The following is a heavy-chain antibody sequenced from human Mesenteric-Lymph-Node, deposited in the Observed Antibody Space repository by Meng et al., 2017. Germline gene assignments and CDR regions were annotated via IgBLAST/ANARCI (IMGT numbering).Heavy chain of an antibody. V-gene: IGHV3-73*01. D-gene: IGHD5-18*01. CDR1: GFTFSGSA. CDR3: TSLHSYGHDDY. Sequence: GESLKISCAASGFTFSGSAMHWVRQASGKGLEWVGRIRSKANSYATAYAASVKGRFTISRDDSKNTAYLQMNSLKTEDTAVYYCTSLHSYGHDDYWGQGTLVTVSS. J-gene: IGHJ4*02. CDR2: IRSKANSYAT.